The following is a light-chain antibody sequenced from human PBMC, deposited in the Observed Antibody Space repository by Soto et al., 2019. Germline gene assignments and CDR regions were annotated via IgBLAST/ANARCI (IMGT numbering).Light chain of an antibody. Sequence: QSALTQPRSVSGSPGQSVTISCTGTSSDVGAYNYVSWYRQVPGKAPKLMIYYLNKRPSGVPDRFSGSKSGNTASLSISGLQADDEADYYCCSYTVNFHLAFGGGTKLTVL. J-gene: IGLJ2*01. CDR3: CSYTVNFHLA. CDR1: SSDVGAYNY. CDR2: YLN. V-gene: IGLV2-11*01.